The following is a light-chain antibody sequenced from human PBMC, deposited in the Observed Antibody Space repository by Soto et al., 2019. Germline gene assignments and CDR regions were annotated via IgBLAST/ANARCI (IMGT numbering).Light chain of an antibody. CDR2: GAS. Sequence: EVVLTQSPGTLSLSPGERATLSCRASQSVSSTYLAWYQQRPGQAPRLLIYGASTRATDIPDRISGSGSGTDFTLTVSRLEPEDFAVDYGQHYGSTPWSFGQGTKVEIK. J-gene: IGKJ1*01. CDR1: QSVSSTY. V-gene: IGKV3-20*01. CDR3: QHYGSTPWS.